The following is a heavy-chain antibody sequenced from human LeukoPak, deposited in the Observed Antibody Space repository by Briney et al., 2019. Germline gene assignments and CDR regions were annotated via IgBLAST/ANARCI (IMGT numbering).Heavy chain of an antibody. D-gene: IGHD3/OR15-3a*01. CDR2: INQDGSQK. Sequence: GGSLRLSCAASGFTFSTYWMHWVRRAPGKGLEWVANINQDGSQKNYVDSVKGRFTIPRDNTKSSLYLQMNGLRVEDTAVYYCVSAPGWTLDYWGQGTLVTVSS. J-gene: IGHJ4*02. CDR1: GFTFSTYW. CDR3: VSAPGWTLDY. V-gene: IGHV3-7*01.